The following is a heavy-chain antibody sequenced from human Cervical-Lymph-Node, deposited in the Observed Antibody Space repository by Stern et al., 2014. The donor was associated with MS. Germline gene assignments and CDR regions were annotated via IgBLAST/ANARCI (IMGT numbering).Heavy chain of an antibody. CDR3: ATGADATYYFDL. CDR2: IIPIFHRT. CDR1: GGTVGSYA. D-gene: IGHD1-26*01. V-gene: IGHV1-69*01. J-gene: IGHJ4*02. Sequence: QMQLVQSGAEVKRPGSSVKVSCRASGGTVGSYAINWVRQAPGQGLEWIGVIIPIFHRTNYAQKFQGRVSVFADESTNTAYMELSRLKSEDTAVYYCATGADATYYFDLWGQGTLVTVSS.